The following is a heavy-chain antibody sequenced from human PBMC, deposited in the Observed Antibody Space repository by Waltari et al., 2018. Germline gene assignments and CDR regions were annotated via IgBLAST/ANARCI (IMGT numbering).Heavy chain of an antibody. Sequence: VQPGGSLTLSCAASGFTISRFWMTWIRQAPGQGLQWVAHIGPDGSDKYYVDSVKGRFTISRDNAENSLLLQMSSLRVEDTALYYCVGWNDPINSWGQGTLVAVSS. D-gene: IGHD1-1*01. V-gene: IGHV3-7*01. CDR3: VGWNDPINS. CDR1: GFTISRFW. J-gene: IGHJ4*02. CDR2: IGPDGSDK.